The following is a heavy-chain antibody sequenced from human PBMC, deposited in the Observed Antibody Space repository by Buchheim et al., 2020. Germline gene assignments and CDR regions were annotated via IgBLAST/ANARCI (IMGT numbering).Heavy chain of an antibody. D-gene: IGHD2/OR15-2a*01. CDR2: IDPSDYYT. Sequence: EVQLVQSGAEVKKPGESLRISCKGSGYSFTSYWISWVRQVPGKGLEWMGRIDPSDYYTNYSPSFQGHVTISADKSIRTAYPQWSSLKASDTAMYYCARQKGTSRPQYYYYYYYYYMDVWGKGTT. V-gene: IGHV5-10-1*01. CDR1: GYSFTSYW. J-gene: IGHJ6*03. CDR3: ARQKGTSRPQYYYYYYYYYMDV.